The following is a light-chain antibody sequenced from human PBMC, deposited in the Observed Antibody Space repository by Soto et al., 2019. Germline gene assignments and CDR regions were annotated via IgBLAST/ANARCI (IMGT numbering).Light chain of an antibody. J-gene: IGKJ1*01. V-gene: IGKV3-20*01. Sequence: DIVLTQSPGTLSLSPGESAALSCRASQSVTSDYLVWYRQKPGQAPRLLIYAVSSRAAGIPDRFSGSGSGTDFTLTITRLEPEDSAVYYCHQHSSSPWTFGQGTRVEV. CDR3: HQHSSSPWT. CDR2: AVS. CDR1: QSVTSDY.